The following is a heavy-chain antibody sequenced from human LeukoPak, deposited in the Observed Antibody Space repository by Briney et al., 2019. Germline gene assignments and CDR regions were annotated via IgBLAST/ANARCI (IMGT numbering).Heavy chain of an antibody. CDR1: GYTFTGYY. V-gene: IGHV1-2*02. CDR3: ARVRALNYDILTGYDLVSGFDY. J-gene: IGHJ4*02. CDR2: INPNSGGT. Sequence: ASVKVSCKASGYTFTGYYIHWVRQTPGQGLEWMGWINPNSGGTNYAQKFQGRVTMTRDTSISTAYMELSRLRSDDTAVYYCARVRALNYDILTGYDLVSGFDYWGQGTLVTVSS. D-gene: IGHD3-9*01.